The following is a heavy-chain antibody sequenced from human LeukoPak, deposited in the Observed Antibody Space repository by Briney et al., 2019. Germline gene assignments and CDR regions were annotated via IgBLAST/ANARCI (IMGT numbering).Heavy chain of an antibody. D-gene: IGHD3-22*01. CDR3: ARDGWYYDSSGYSVKNANAPFDY. V-gene: IGHV3-48*03. Sequence: GGSLRLSCAASGLTFSCYEMNWVRQAPGKGLEWVSYISSSGSTIYYADSVKGRFTISRDNAKNSLYLQMNSLRAEDTAAYYCARDGWYYDSSGYSVKNANAPFDYWGQGTLVTVSS. J-gene: IGHJ4*02. CDR2: ISSSGSTI. CDR1: GLTFSCYE.